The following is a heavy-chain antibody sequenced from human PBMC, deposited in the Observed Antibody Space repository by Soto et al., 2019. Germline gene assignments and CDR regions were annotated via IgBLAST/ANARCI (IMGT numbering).Heavy chain of an antibody. D-gene: IGHD2-21*01. CDR2: ISYSGST. V-gene: IGHV4-39*01. J-gene: IGHJ2*01. Sequence: PGKGLEWIGSISYSGSTYYNPSLQSRVTISIATSNTQFSLKLISVTAADTAVYFFFQAEDGIRDL. CDR3: FQAEDGIRDL.